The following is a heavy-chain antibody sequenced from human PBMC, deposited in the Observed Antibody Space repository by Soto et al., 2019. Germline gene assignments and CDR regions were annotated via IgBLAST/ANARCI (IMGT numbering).Heavy chain of an antibody. CDR2: INPSGGSP. CDR1: GYTFTNYY. V-gene: IGHV1-46*01. J-gene: IGHJ6*02. D-gene: IGHD3-16*01. CDR3: ARARELRDYYYYSMDI. Sequence: ASVKVSCKSSGYTFTNYYMYWVRQAPGQGLEWMGVINPSGGSPNYARKFRGRVTMTSDTSSSIVYMELTSLRSEDTAIYYCARARELRDYYYYSMDIWRHGTTVTVSS.